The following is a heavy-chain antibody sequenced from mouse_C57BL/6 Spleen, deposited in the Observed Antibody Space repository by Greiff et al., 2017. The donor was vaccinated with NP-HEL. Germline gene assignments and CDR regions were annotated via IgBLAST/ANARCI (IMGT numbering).Heavy chain of an antibody. J-gene: IGHJ3*01. D-gene: IGHD1-1*01. CDR2: IDPSDSYT. V-gene: IGHV1-59*01. CDR1: GYTFTSYW. CDR3: ARTYYCGSSPAWFAY. Sequence: VQLQQPGAELVRPGTSVKLSCKASGYTFTSYWMHWVKQRPGQGLEWIGVIDPSDSYTNYNQKFKGKATLTVDTSSSTAYMQLSSLTSEDSAVYDCARTYYCGSSPAWFAYWGQGTLVTVSA.